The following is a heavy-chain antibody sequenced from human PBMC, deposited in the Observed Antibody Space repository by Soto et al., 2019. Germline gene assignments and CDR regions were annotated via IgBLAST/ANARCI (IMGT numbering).Heavy chain of an antibody. Sequence: PGESLKISCKGSGYSFTSYWIGWVRQMPGEGLEWMGIIYPGDSDTRYSPSFQGQVTISADKSISTAYLQWSSLKASDTAMYYCARHWGGGDDGGDYYYYYGMDVWGQGTTVTVSS. V-gene: IGHV5-51*01. J-gene: IGHJ6*02. CDR3: ARHWGGGDDGGDYYYYYGMDV. CDR2: IYPGDSDT. CDR1: GYSFTSYW. D-gene: IGHD5-12*01.